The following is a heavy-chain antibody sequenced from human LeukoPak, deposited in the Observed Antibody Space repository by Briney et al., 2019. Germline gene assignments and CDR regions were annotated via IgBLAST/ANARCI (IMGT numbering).Heavy chain of an antibody. D-gene: IGHD3-3*02. V-gene: IGHV4-61*02. J-gene: IGHJ4*02. CDR1: GGSISSGSYY. CDR3: ARSPRILARYFDY. Sequence: PSETLSLTCTVSGGSISSGSYYWRWIRQPAGEGLEWIGRIYTSGSTNYNPSLKSRVTISVDTSKNQFSLKLSSVTAADTAVYYCARSPRILARYFDYWGQGTLVTVSS. CDR2: IYTSGST.